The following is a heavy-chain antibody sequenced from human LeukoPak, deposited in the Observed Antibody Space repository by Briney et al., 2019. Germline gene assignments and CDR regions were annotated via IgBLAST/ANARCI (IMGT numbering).Heavy chain of an antibody. CDR3: VLGYCSGGCAWYGGDY. CDR2: IIPMFGTA. V-gene: IGHV1-69*05. Sequence: SVKVSCKASGDTFNNYAISWVRQAPGQRLEWMGGIIPMFGTADYGQKFQGRVTIMTDESTSTGYMDLSSLRSEDTAIYYGVLGYCSGGCAWYGGDYWGQGTLVTVSS. D-gene: IGHD2-15*01. CDR1: GDTFNNYA. J-gene: IGHJ4*02.